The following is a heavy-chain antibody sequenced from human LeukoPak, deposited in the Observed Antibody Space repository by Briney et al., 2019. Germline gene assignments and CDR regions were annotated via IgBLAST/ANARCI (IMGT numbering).Heavy chain of an antibody. CDR3: ARLILSPIRMTTVVARDY. D-gene: IGHD4-23*01. CDR2: IYSGGST. V-gene: IGHV3-53*01. Sequence: PGGSLRLSCAASGFTVSSNYMSWVRQAPGKGLEWVSVIYSGGSTYYADSVKGRFTISRDNSKNTLYLQMNSLRAEDTAVYYCARLILSPIRMTTVVARDYWGQGTLVTVSS. CDR1: GFTVSSNY. J-gene: IGHJ4*02.